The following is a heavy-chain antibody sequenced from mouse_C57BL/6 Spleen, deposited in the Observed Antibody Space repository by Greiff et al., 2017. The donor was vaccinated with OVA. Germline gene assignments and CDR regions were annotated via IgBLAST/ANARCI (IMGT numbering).Heavy chain of an antibody. CDR3: ARNWGDWYFDV. J-gene: IGHJ1*03. Sequence: VQLQQSGPELVKPGASVKISCKASGYTFTDYYMNWVKQSHGKSLEWIGDINPNNGGTSYNQKFKGKATLTVDKSSSTAYMELRSLTSEDSAVYYCARNWGDWYFDVWGTGTTVTVSS. CDR2: INPNNGGT. V-gene: IGHV1-26*01. CDR1: GYTFTDYY. D-gene: IGHD4-1*01.